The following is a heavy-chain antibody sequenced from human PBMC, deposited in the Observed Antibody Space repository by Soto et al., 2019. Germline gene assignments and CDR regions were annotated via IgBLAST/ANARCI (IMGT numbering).Heavy chain of an antibody. CDR2: ISANGQGI. V-gene: IGHV3-23*01. J-gene: IGHJ4*02. D-gene: IGHD1-7*01. CDR3: AKDRNYPRDQFHY. CDR1: GFTFSTYA. Sequence: EVQLLESGGGLVQPGGSLRLSCAASGFTFSTYALSWVRQAPGKGLEWVSAISANGQGIYYADSVRGRFTISRDNSKKTIFLKMDSLRAEDTAVYYCAKDRNYPRDQFHYWGQGTLVTVSS.